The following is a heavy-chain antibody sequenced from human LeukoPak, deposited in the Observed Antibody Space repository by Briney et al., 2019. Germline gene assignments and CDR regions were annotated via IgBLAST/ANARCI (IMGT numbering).Heavy chain of an antibody. Sequence: ASVKVSCKASGGTFSSYAISWVRQAPGQGLEWMGGIIPIFGTANYAQKFQGRVTITTDESTSTAYMELSSLRSEDTAVYYCARVNSQLSSFWSGYQNWFDPWGRGTLVTVSS. CDR1: GGTFSSYA. CDR2: IIPIFGTA. V-gene: IGHV1-69*05. CDR3: ARVNSQLSSFWSGYQNWFDP. J-gene: IGHJ5*02. D-gene: IGHD3-3*01.